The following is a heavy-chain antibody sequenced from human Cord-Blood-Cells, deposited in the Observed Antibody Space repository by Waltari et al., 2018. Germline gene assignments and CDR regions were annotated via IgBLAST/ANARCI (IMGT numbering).Heavy chain of an antibody. CDR2: RNQKRGAT. Sequence: QVQLVQSGAEVKKPGASVKVSCKASGYTFTGYYMHWVRQAPGQGLEWMGWRNQKRGATNYANKLKCWVTMTGETSISTAYMGVSGRGSDDTSVYYCARRDWARGYFDYWGQGTLVTVSS. CDR3: ARRDWARGYFDY. CDR1: GYTFTGYY. V-gene: IGHV1-2*04. J-gene: IGHJ4*02. D-gene: IGHD3-9*01.